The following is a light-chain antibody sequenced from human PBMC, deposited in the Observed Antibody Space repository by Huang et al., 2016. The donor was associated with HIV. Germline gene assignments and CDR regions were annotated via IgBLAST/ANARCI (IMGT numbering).Light chain of an antibody. J-gene: IGKJ2*01. CDR2: SAS. V-gene: IGKV3-15*01. CDR3: QQYRDWPPYT. CDR1: QSVGSD. Sequence: EIVLTQSPATLSVSPGERATLSCRASQSVGSDLAWYQHRPGQAPRLLIYSASTRATGITARFSGSGYGTDFILTVSSLQSEDFALYYCQQYRDWPPYTFGQGTKLEIK.